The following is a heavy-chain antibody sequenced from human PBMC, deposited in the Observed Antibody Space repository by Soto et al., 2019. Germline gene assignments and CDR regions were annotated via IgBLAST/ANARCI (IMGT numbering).Heavy chain of an antibody. V-gene: IGHV3-30-3*01. CDR3: TTAYGSISCRRPYCFYRMDV. CDR1: EFSSEFSFSAYA. CDR2: ISYDGANK. D-gene: IGHD6-19*01. Sequence: PGGSLRLSCAASEFSSEFSFSAYAMHWVRQAPGKGLEWVAVISYDGANKYYADSVRGRFTISRDNSKNTLYLQMNSLRTEDTAVYYCTTAYGSISCRRPYCFYRMDVWGLGTTVTVSS. J-gene: IGHJ6*02.